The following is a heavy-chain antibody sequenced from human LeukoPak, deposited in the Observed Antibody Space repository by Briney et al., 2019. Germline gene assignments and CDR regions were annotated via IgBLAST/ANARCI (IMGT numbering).Heavy chain of an antibody. V-gene: IGHV3-11*01. CDR2: ISSSGSTI. D-gene: IGHD6-13*01. J-gene: IGHJ4*02. CDR3: ARVAADGPDY. CDR1: GFTFSDYY. Sequence: GGSLRLSCAASGFTFSDYYMSWIRQAPGKGLEWVSYISSSGSTIYYADSVKGRFTISRDNAEKSLYLQMNSLRAEDTAVYYYARVAADGPDYWGQGTLVTVSS.